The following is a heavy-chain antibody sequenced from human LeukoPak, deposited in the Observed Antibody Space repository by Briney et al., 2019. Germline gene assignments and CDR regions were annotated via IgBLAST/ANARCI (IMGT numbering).Heavy chain of an antibody. Sequence: PGGSLRLSCAASGFMLSSCAMIWVRQAPGEGLEWVSAIGADGVTYYADSVRGRFTISRDNSKNPLYLQMNSLKDEDTAVYYCAKGGVDRGWYWADWGQGTLVPVSS. CDR2: IGADGVT. J-gene: IGHJ4*02. CDR3: AKGGVDRGWYWAD. CDR1: GFMLSSCA. V-gene: IGHV3-23*01. D-gene: IGHD6-19*01.